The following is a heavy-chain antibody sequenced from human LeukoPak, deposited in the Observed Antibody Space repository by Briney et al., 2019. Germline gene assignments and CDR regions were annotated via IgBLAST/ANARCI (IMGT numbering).Heavy chain of an antibody. CDR3: ARGQSSANDRKGRTGLDS. CDR2: FIPVVGTS. J-gene: IGHJ4*02. CDR1: GGSFSTYP. D-gene: IGHD2-2*01. V-gene: IGHV1-69*11. Sequence: SVKVSCKASGGSFSTYPITWVRQAPGHGLEWMGRFIPVVGTSTYAQGFKGRVTFTADASRTTAFMEVASLNSDNTAVYYCARGQSSANDRKGRTGLDSWGQGTLVTVSS.